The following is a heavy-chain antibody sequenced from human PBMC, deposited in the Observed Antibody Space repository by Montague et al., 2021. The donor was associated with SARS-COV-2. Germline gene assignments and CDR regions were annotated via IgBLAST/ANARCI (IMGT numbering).Heavy chain of an antibody. CDR1: GGSITSYY. D-gene: IGHD3-10*01. V-gene: IGHV4-59*01. Sequence: SETLSLTCAVSGGSITSYYWNWIRQPPGKGLEYIGYIHYTGSTTYNPSLKTRVSLSVDTPKNHFSLKLRSVTAADTAVYYCARDLDSYGSGRHHFDPWGQGTLVTVSS. CDR3: ARDLDSYGSGRHHFDP. CDR2: IHYTGST. J-gene: IGHJ5*02.